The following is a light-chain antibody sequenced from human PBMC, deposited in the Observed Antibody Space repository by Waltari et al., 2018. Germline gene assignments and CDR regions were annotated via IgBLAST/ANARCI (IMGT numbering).Light chain of an antibody. CDR1: QSVSRY. J-gene: IGKJ1*01. CDR3: HQYYMTPWT. Sequence: DILMTQPSSSMFAFAGATITITCRASQSVSRYLNWYQQKPGKAPKLLIYATSVLETGGPARFGGSGSETDFTLTINSLEPEDFATYSCHQYYMTPWTFGQGTKVEIK. V-gene: IGKV1-39*01. CDR2: ATS.